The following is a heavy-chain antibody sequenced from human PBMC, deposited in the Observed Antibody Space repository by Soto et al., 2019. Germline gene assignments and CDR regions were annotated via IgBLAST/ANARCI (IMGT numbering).Heavy chain of an antibody. Sequence: QVQLQESGPGLVKPSQTLSLTCTVSGGSISSGGYYWSWIRQHPGKGLEWIGYIYYSGSTYYNPSVTSRLTITVDTSKNQFSLKLGSVTAAATAVYYCAGASYTDMVSYLGMDVWGQGTTVTVSS. J-gene: IGHJ6*02. CDR1: GGSISSGGYY. CDR2: IYYSGST. V-gene: IGHV4-31*03. CDR3: AGASYTDMVSYLGMDV. D-gene: IGHD5-18*01.